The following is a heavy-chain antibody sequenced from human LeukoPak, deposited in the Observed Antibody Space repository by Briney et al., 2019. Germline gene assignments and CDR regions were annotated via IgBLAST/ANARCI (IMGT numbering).Heavy chain of an antibody. Sequence: PGGSLRLSCVASGFTFSTYAMHWVRQAPGKGLEWVAVILYDGNSKYYADSVKGRFTISRDNSKNTLYLQMNSLRAEDTAVYYCARGRKYSYGTYYYGLDVWGQGTTVTVCS. CDR3: ARGRKYSYGTYYYGLDV. D-gene: IGHD5-18*01. J-gene: IGHJ6*02. CDR1: GFTFSTYA. CDR2: ILYDGNSK. V-gene: IGHV3-30-3*01.